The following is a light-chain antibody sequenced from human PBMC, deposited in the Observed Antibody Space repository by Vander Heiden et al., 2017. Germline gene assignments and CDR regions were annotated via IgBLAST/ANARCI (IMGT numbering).Light chain of an antibody. CDR2: EVS. V-gene: IGKV2D-29*02. CDR1: QSLLHSDGHTY. Sequence: TVMTQTPLSLSVTSGQPASSLCKHSQSLLHSDGHTYFYWYLQKPGHSPQLLIYEVSNRFSGVPDRFSGSGSGTDFTLKISRVQAEDVGIYYCFPNPQFPPTFGGGTKLDI. CDR3: FPNPQFPPT. J-gene: IGKJ4*01.